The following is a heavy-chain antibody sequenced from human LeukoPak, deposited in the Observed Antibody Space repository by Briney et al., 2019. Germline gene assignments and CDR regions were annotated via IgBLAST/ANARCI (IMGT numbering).Heavy chain of an antibody. Sequence: SETLSLTCTVSGGSISSYYWSWIRQPPGKGLEWIGYIYYSGSTNYKPSLKSRVTISVDTSKNQFSLKLSSVTAADTAVYYCARGGSSGWNDAFDIWGQGTMVIVSS. CDR2: IYYSGST. D-gene: IGHD6-19*01. V-gene: IGHV4-59*01. CDR3: ARGGSSGWNDAFDI. J-gene: IGHJ3*02. CDR1: GGSISSYY.